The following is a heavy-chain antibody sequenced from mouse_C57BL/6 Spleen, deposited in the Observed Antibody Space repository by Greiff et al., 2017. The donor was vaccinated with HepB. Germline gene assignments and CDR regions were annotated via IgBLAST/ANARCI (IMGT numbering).Heavy chain of an antibody. CDR3: ARGGLLRYAMDY. Sequence: QVQLQQSGPELVKPGASVKISCKASGYAFSSSWMNWVKQRPGKGLEWIGRIYPGDGDTNYNGKFKGKATLTADKSSSTAYMQLSSLTSEDSAVCFCARGGLLRYAMDYWGQGTPATVSS. CDR2: IYPGDGDT. J-gene: IGHJ4*01. D-gene: IGHD1-1*01. CDR1: GYAFSSSW. V-gene: IGHV1-82*01.